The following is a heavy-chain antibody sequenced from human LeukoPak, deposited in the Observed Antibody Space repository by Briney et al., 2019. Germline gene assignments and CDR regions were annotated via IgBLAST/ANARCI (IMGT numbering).Heavy chain of an antibody. V-gene: IGHV3-48*03. CDR1: GFTFSSYE. Sequence: PGGSLRLSCAASGFTFSSYEMNWVRQAPGKGLEWVSYISSSGSTIYYADSVKGRFTISRDNAKNSLYLQMNSLRAEDTAVYYCAKDVTTVVTPVMDVWGKGTTVTVSS. J-gene: IGHJ6*03. CDR2: ISSSGSTI. CDR3: AKDVTTVVTPVMDV. D-gene: IGHD4-23*01.